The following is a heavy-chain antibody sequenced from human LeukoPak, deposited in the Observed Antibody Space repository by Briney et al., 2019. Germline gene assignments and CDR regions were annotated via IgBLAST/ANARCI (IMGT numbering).Heavy chain of an antibody. D-gene: IGHD3-22*01. J-gene: IGHJ4*02. V-gene: IGHV1-46*01. Sequence: ASVKVSCKASGYTFTSYYMHWVRQAPGQGLAWMGIINPSGGSTSYAQKFQGRVTMTRDTSTSTVYMELSSLRSEDTAVYYCARDHLAYYDSSGYYYFDYWGQGTLVTVSS. CDR2: INPSGGST. CDR1: GYTFTSYY. CDR3: ARDHLAYYDSSGYYYFDY.